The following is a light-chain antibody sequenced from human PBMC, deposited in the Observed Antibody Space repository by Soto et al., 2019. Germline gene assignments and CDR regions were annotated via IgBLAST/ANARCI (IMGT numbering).Light chain of an antibody. Sequence: EIVMTQSPATLSVSPGERATLSCRASQSISSNLAWYQQKPGQAPRLLIYGASNQATGNPARFSGSGSGTEFTLTISSLQSEDFAVYYCQHYNNWPPVYTFGQGTKLEIK. J-gene: IGKJ2*01. CDR2: GAS. CDR3: QHYNNWPPVYT. V-gene: IGKV3-15*01. CDR1: QSISSN.